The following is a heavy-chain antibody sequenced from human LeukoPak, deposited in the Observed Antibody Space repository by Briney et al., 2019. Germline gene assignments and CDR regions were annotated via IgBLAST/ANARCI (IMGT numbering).Heavy chain of an antibody. Sequence: GGSLRLSCAASGFTFSSYWMSWVRQAPGKGLEWVALVWNDGSKNYYADSVKGRFTISRDNSKDTLYLLLNSLRAEDTAVYYCAKDWSLGYGCLDYWGQGTLVTVSS. D-gene: IGHD5-12*01. J-gene: IGHJ4*02. CDR1: GFTFSSYW. CDR2: VWNDGSKN. CDR3: AKDWSLGYGCLDY. V-gene: IGHV3-33*06.